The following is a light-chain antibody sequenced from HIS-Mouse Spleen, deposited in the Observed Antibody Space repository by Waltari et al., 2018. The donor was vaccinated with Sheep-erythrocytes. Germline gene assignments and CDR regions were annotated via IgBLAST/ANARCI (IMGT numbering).Light chain of an antibody. CDR2: EDS. CDR3: YSTDSSGNHRV. Sequence: SYELTQPPSVSVSPGQTARITCSGDALPKKYAYWYQRKSGQAPVLVIYEDSKRPSGIPERGSGSSSGTMATLTISGAQVEDEADYYCYSTDSSGNHRVFGGGTKLTVL. J-gene: IGLJ2*01. V-gene: IGLV3-10*01. CDR1: ALPKKY.